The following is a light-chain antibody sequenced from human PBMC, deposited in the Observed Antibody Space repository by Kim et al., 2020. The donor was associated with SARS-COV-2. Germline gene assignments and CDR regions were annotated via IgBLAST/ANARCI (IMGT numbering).Light chain of an antibody. CDR2: CAS. V-gene: IGKV3-20*01. Sequence: RATLSCRASHSVSSSYLAWYQQKPGQAPRLLIYCASSRATGIPDRFSGSGSGTDFTLTISRLEPEGFAVYYCQQYGSSPLLTFGGGTKVDIK. CDR3: QQYGSSPLLT. CDR1: HSVSSSY. J-gene: IGKJ4*01.